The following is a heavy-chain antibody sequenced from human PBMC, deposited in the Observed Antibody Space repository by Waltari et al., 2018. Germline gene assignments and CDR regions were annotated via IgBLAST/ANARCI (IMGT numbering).Heavy chain of an antibody. J-gene: IGHJ4*02. CDR3: ARSQGY. Sequence: QVQLVPSGAEVKKPGSSVKVSCKASGGTFSSYAISWVRQATGQGLEWMGWMNPNSGNTGYAQKFEGRLTMTRNTSISTGYMELSRLRSEETAVYYCARSQGYWGQGTLVTVSS. CDR2: MNPNSGNT. V-gene: IGHV1-8*02. CDR1: GGTFSSYA.